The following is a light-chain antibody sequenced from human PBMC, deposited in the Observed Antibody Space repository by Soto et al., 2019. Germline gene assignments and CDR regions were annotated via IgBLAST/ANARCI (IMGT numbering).Light chain of an antibody. CDR3: QQYNGWPRT. V-gene: IGKV3-15*01. J-gene: IGKJ1*01. CDR2: GAF. CDR1: QSVSSN. Sequence: EIVMTQSPATLSVSPGERATLSCRASQSVSSNLAWYQQKPGQTPRLLIYGAFIRATGIPARFSGSGSGTEFTLTISSLQSEDFAVYYCQQYNGWPRTFGQGTKVEIK.